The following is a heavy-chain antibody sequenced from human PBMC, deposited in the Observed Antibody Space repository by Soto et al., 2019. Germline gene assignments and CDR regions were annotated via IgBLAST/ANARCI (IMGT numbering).Heavy chain of an antibody. V-gene: IGHV4-31*03. CDR1: GGSISSGGYY. CDR3: AKGYSYVNGIDP. Sequence: QVQLQESGPGLVKPSQTLSLTCTVSGGSISSGGYYCTWIRHHPGKGLEWIGYIYHSGSPYYNPSLKRRVTISVDTSKTRSSLNLSSVTAADTAVYYCAKGYSYVNGIDPWGQGTLVTVSS. J-gene: IGHJ5*02. CDR2: IYHSGSP. D-gene: IGHD5-18*01.